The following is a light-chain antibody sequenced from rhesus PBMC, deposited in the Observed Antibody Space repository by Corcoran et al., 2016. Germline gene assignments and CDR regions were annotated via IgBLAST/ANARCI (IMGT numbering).Light chain of an antibody. CDR1: SSDVGAYNY. J-gene: IGLJ1*01. CDR2: GVS. CDR3: CSYTTSTTYI. Sequence: QAAPTQPPSVSGSPGQSVTISCTGTSSDVGAYNYVSWYQHHPGKAPKVMIYGVSKRPSGVSDRFSGSKSGDTASLTISGLQAEDEADYYCCSYTTSTTYIFGGGTRRTVL. V-gene: IGLV2S7*01.